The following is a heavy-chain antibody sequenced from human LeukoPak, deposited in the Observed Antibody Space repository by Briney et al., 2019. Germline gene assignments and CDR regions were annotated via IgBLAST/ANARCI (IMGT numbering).Heavy chain of an antibody. CDR1: GYTFTGYY. J-gene: IGHJ5*02. Sequence: ASVKVSCKASGYTFTGYYMHWVRQAPGQGLEWMGWINPNSGGTNYAQKFRGRVTTTRDTSISTAYMELSRLRSDDTAVYYCARGVLSSGWFDPWGQGTLVTVSS. CDR3: ARGVLSSGWFDP. V-gene: IGHV1-2*02. CDR2: INPNSGGT. D-gene: IGHD2-15*01.